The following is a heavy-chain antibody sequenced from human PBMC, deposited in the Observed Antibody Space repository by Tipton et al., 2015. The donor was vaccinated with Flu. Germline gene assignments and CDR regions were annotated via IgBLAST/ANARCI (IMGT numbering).Heavy chain of an antibody. V-gene: IGHV4-34*01. D-gene: IGHD4-11*01. J-gene: IGHJ5*02. CDR3: ARRDYSNYVSDPKNWFDP. CDR2: INHSGSA. Sequence: TLSLTCAVYGGSFSDYYWNWIRQPPGKGLEWIGEINHSGSANYNPSLKSRVTISVDTSKNQFSPKLSSVTAADTAVSYCARRDYSNYVSDPKNWFDPWGQGTLVTVSS. CDR1: GGSFSDYY.